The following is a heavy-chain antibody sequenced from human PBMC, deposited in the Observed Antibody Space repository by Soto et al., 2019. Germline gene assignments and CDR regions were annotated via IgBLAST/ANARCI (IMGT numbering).Heavy chain of an antibody. CDR3: AREVHDYSNYPPPYYFDY. CDR1: GGTFSSYA. D-gene: IGHD4-4*01. J-gene: IGHJ4*02. CDR2: IIPIFGTA. Sequence: QVQLVQSGAEVKKPGSSVKVSCKASGGTFSSYAISWVRQAPGQGLEWMGGIIPIFGTANYAQKFQGRVTITADESTSTAYMELSSLRSEDTAVYYCAREVHDYSNYPPPYYFDYWGQGTLVTVSS. V-gene: IGHV1-69*01.